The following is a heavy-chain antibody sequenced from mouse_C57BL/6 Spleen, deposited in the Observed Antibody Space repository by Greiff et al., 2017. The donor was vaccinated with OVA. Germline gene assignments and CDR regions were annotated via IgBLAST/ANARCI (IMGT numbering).Heavy chain of an antibody. CDR1: GFTFTDYY. CDR2: IRNKANGYTT. Sequence: DVQLVESGGGLVQPGGSLSLSCAASGFTFTDYYMSWVRQPPGKALEWLGFIRNKANGYTTEYSASVKGRFTISRDNSQSILYLQMNALRAEDSATYYCASFPLTTVASMDYWGQGTSVTVSS. V-gene: IGHV7-3*01. J-gene: IGHJ4*01. D-gene: IGHD1-1*01. CDR3: ASFPLTTVASMDY.